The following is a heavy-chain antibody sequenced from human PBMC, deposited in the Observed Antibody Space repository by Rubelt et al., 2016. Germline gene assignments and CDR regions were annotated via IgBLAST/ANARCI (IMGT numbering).Heavy chain of an antibody. V-gene: IGHV3-48*02. J-gene: IGHJ4*02. CDR2: ISSSSSTI. Sequence: EVQLVESGGGLVQPGGSLRLSCAASGFTFSSYSMNWVRQAPGKGLAWVSSISSSSSTIYYADSVKGRFTISRDNAKNSLYLQMNSLRDEDTAVYYCARVGYCIGGCYPFDLWGQGTLVTVSS. CDR3: ARVGYCIGGCYPFDL. D-gene: IGHD2-15*01. CDR1: GFTFSSYS.